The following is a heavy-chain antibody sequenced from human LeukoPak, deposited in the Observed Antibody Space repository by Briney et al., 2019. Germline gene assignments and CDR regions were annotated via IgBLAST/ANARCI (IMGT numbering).Heavy chain of an antibody. V-gene: IGHV4-34*01. J-gene: IGHJ6*02. D-gene: IGHD2-2*01. CDR2: INHSGST. Sequence: PSETLSLTCAVYGGSFSGYYWSWIRQPPGKGLDWIGEINHSGSTNYNPSLESRVTISVDTSKNQFSLKLSSVTAADTAVYYCARWAETGYCSSTSCYARGSGSPYYYYGMDVWGQGTTVTVSS. CDR3: ARWAETGYCSSTSCYARGSGSPYYYYGMDV. CDR1: GGSFSGYY.